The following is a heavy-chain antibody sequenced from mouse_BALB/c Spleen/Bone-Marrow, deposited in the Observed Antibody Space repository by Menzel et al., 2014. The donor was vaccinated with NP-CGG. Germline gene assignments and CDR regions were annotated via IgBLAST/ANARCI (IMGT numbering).Heavy chain of an antibody. CDR3: TLLLRSPY. J-gene: IGHJ3*01. CDR2: IKPSNGGT. CDR1: GYTFTSYY. V-gene: IGHV1S16*01. D-gene: IGHD1-1*01. Sequence: SGAELVKPGASVKLSCKASGYTFTSYYMYWVKQRPGQGLEWIGEIKPSNGGTNFNEKFKSKATLTVDKSSSTAYMQLSSLTSEDSAVYYCTLLLRSPYLGQGTLVTVSA.